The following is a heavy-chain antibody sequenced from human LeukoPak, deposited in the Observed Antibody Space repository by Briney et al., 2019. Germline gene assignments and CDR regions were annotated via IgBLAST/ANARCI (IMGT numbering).Heavy chain of an antibody. CDR3: AKGRGWEASYYYYYMDV. CDR1: GFTFTAYG. D-gene: IGHD1-26*01. V-gene: IGHV3-30*02. J-gene: IGHJ6*03. CDR2: IRHDGSNK. Sequence: GGSLRLSCAASGFTFTAYGFHWVRQAPGKGLEWVAFIRHDGSNKWYADSVKGRFTISRDNSKNTLYMEMSSLRAEDTAVYYCAKGRGWEASYYYYYMDVWGKGTTVTISS.